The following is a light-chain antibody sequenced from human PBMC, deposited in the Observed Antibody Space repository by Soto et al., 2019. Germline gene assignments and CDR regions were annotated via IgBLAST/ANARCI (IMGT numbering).Light chain of an antibody. V-gene: IGKV1-5*03. CDR3: QQYSSYPET. Sequence: DIQMTQSPSTLSASVGDRVTITCRASQSISSWLAWYQQKPGKAPNLLIYEASRLESAVPSRFSGSASGTEFNLTINSLQPDDFATYFCQQYSSYPETFGQGTKVEIK. J-gene: IGKJ1*01. CDR1: QSISSW. CDR2: EAS.